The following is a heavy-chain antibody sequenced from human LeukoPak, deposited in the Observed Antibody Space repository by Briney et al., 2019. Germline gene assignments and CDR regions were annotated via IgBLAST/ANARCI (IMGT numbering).Heavy chain of an antibody. CDR2: ISHDGSNT. CDR1: GFTFSRSA. Sequence: PGRSLRLSCAASGFTFSRSAVHWVRQAPGKGLEWVATISHDGSNTDYTDSVKGRFTISRDNSKNTLYLQMNSLRAEDTAVYYCAKEMKPWMHFDYWGQGTLVTVSS. D-gene: IGHD5-12*01. CDR3: AKEMKPWMHFDY. J-gene: IGHJ4*02. V-gene: IGHV3-30*18.